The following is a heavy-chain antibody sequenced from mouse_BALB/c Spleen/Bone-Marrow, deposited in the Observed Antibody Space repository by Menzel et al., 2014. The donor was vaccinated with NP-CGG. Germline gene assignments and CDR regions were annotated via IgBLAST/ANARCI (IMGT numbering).Heavy chain of an antibody. V-gene: IGHV1S137*01. CDR1: GYTFTDYA. D-gene: IGHD2-14*01. CDR3: ARSGKVRNAMDY. CDR2: ISGYYGDA. Sequence: QVHVKQSGAELVRPGVSVKISCKGSGYTFTDYAIHWVKQSHAKSLEWIGLISGYYGDAIYNQKFKGKATMTVDKSSSTAYIDLARLTSEGSAIYYCARSGKVRNAMDYWGQGTSVTVSS. J-gene: IGHJ4*01.